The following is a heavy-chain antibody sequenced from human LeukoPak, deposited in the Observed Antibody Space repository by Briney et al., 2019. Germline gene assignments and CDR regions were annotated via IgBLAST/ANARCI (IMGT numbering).Heavy chain of an antibody. D-gene: IGHD4-17*01. V-gene: IGHV4-39*07. Sequence: SETLSLTCTVSGRSISSSSYYWGWIRQPPGKGLEWIGSIYYSGSTYYNPSLKSRVTISVDTSKNQFSLKLSSVTAADTAVYYCARASGDYVPPDYWGQGTLVTVSS. CDR2: IYYSGST. CDR1: GRSISSSSYY. CDR3: ARASGDYVPPDY. J-gene: IGHJ4*02.